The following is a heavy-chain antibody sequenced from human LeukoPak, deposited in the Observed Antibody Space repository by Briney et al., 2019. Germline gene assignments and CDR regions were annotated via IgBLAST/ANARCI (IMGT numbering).Heavy chain of an antibody. V-gene: IGHV3-66*01. CDR1: GFSVSTSY. CDR3: ARGQRAAAGFDY. CDR2: FYSGGKT. D-gene: IGHD6-13*01. Sequence: GGSLRLSCAASGFSVSTSYINWVRRAPGKGLEWVSVFYSGGKTYYVDSVKGRFTISRDTSKNTLYLQMSSLRAEDTAIYFCARGQRAAAGFDYWGQGTLVTVSS. J-gene: IGHJ4*02.